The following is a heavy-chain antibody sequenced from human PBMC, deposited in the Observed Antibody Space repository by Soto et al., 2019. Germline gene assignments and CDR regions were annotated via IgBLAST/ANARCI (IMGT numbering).Heavy chain of an antibody. D-gene: IGHD3-22*01. J-gene: IGHJ6*04. CDR1: GYSFTSYW. CDR3: ATHSGSYVRSGYYYYSCYGIEG. Sequence: GESLKISCKGSGYSFTSYWIGWVRQMPGKGLEWMGIIYPGDSDTRYSPSFHGQVTISADKSISTASLQWSSLKASDTAMYYCATHSGSYVRSGYYYYSCYGIEGWGKGTTV. V-gene: IGHV5-51*01. CDR2: IYPGDSDT.